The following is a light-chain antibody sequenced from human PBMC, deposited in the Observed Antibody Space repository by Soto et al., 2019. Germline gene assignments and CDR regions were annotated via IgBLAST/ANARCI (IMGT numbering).Light chain of an antibody. CDR1: QSVSSSY. CDR2: GAS. CDR3: QQYGSLVLT. V-gene: IGKV3-20*01. Sequence: EIVLTQSPGTLSLSPGERATLSCRASQSVSSSYLAWYQQKPGQAPRLLIYGASSRATGIPDRFSGSGSGTDFTLPISRLEPEDFAVYYCQQYGSLVLTFGGGTKVEIK. J-gene: IGKJ4*01.